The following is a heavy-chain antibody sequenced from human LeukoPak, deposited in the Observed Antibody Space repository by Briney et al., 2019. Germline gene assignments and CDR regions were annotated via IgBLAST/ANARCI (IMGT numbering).Heavy chain of an antibody. CDR3: ARDAGAVAGTTYWYFDL. CDR2: ISGSGGGT. CDR1: GFTFNNYA. V-gene: IGHV3-23*01. J-gene: IGHJ2*01. Sequence: PGGSLRLSCAASGFTFNNYAMSWVRQSPGKGLEWVSVISGSGGGTYYADSVKGRFTISRDNSENILYIQMNSLRVEDTAVYYCARDAGAVAGTTYWYFDLWGRGTLVIVSS. D-gene: IGHD6-19*01.